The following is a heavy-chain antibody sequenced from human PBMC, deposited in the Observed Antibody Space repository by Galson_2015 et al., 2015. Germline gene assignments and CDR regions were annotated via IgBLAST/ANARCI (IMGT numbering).Heavy chain of an antibody. CDR3: AKDIGRVTGAFDI. CDR2: ISWNSGSI. CDR1: GFTFDDYA. D-gene: IGHD3-16*02. V-gene: IGHV3-9*01. Sequence: LRLSCAASGFTFDDYAMHWVRQAPGEGLEWVSGISWNSGSIGYADSVKGRFTISRDNAKNSLYLQVNSLRAEDTALYHCAKDIGRVTGAFDIWGQGTMVTVSP. J-gene: IGHJ3*02.